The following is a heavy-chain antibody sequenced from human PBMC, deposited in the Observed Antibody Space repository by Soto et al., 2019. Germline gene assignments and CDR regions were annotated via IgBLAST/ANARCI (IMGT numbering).Heavy chain of an antibody. Sequence: SETLSLTCPASGCSVSSGSYYWSWIRQPPGKGLEWIGYIYYSGSTNYNPSLKSRVTISVDTSKNQFSLKLSSVTAADTAVYYCARVPYYDFWSGYHLYFDYWGQGTLVTVSS. CDR2: IYYSGST. CDR1: GCSVSSGSYY. V-gene: IGHV4-61*01. CDR3: ARVPYYDFWSGYHLYFDY. J-gene: IGHJ4*02. D-gene: IGHD3-3*01.